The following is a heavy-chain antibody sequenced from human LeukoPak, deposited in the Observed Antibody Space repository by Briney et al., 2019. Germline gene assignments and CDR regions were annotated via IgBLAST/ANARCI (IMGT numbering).Heavy chain of an antibody. CDR2: IKQDGSEK. CDR1: GFTFSSYW. J-gene: IGHJ4*02. V-gene: IGHV3-7*01. Sequence: GGSLRLSCAASGFTFSSYWMSWVRQAPGKGLEWVANIKQDGSEKYYVDSVKGRFTISRDNAETSLFLEMNSLRAEDTAVYYCVRDGRGYCGSTTCRPFDYWGQGTMVIVSS. D-gene: IGHD2-2*01. CDR3: VRDGRGYCGSTTCRPFDY.